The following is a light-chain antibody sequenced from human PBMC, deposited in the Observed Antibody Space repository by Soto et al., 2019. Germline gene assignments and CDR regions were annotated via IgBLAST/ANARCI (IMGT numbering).Light chain of an antibody. Sequence: EIVLTQSPGTLSLSPGERATLSCRASQSVSSSDLAWYQQEPGQAPRLLIYGASVRATGIPDRFSGSGSGTDFTLTISRLEPEDFAVYYCQQYGSSPKTFGQGAKVAIK. CDR1: QSVSSSD. CDR2: GAS. CDR3: QQYGSSPKT. J-gene: IGKJ1*01. V-gene: IGKV3-20*01.